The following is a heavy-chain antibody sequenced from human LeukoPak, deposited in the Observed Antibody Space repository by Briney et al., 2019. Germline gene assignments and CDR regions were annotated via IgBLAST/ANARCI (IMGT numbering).Heavy chain of an antibody. V-gene: IGHV5-51*01. CDR2: IYPGDSDT. CDR1: GYDFTNKW. CDR3: ARVLLSYYYGSGRVPYYYYYYMDV. D-gene: IGHD3-10*01. Sequence: GESLKISCKASGYDFTNKWIAWVRQMPGKGLEWMGIIYPGDSDTRYSPSFQGQVTISADKSISTAYLQWSSLKASDTAMYYCARVLLSYYYGSGRVPYYYYYYMDVWGKGTTVTVSS. J-gene: IGHJ6*03.